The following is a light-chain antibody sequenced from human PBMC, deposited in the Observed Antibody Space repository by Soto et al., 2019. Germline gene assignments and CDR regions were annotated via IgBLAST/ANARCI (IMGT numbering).Light chain of an antibody. CDR3: QHYNSYSEA. CDR1: QSISSY. V-gene: IGKV1-39*01. J-gene: IGKJ1*01. Sequence: IKMYQSPSSLSATVGDRVTITCRASQSISSYLNWYQQKPGKAPKLLIYAASSLQSGVPSRFSGSGSGTEFTLTISSLQPDDFATYYCQHYNSYSEAFGQGTKVDI. CDR2: AAS.